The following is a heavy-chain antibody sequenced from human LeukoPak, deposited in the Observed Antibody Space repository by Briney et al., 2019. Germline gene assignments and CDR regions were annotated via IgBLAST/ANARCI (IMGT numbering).Heavy chain of an antibody. J-gene: IGHJ4*02. V-gene: IGHV3-7*01. D-gene: IGHD6-25*01. CDR3: ATSAARAIES. CDR1: GITFSSYW. CDR2: IKQDGSEK. Sequence: GGSLRLSCAASGITFSSYWMSWVRQAPGKGLECVANIKQDGSEKYYVDSVRGRFTLSRDNAKNSLYLQMNSLRVEDTAVYYCATSAARAIESWGQGTLVTVSS.